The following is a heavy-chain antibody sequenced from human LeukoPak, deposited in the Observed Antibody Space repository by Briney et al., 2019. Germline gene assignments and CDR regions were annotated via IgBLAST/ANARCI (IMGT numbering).Heavy chain of an antibody. CDR1: GGTFSSYA. CDR3: ADFSGYDHTWFDP. D-gene: IGHD5-12*01. J-gene: IGHJ5*02. Sequence: SVKVSCKASGGTFSSYAISWVRQAPGQGLEWMGGIIPIFGTANYAQKFQGRVTITTDESTSTAYMELSSLRSEDTAVYYCADFSGYDHTWFDPWGQGTLVTVSS. CDR2: IIPIFGTA. V-gene: IGHV1-69*05.